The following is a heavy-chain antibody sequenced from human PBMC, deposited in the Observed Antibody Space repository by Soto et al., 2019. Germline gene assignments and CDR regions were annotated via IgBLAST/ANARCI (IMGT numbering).Heavy chain of an antibody. D-gene: IGHD2-21*01. CDR1: GFTFSSYA. J-gene: IGHJ4*02. CDR3: AKSDPEY. CDR2: ISESGTTS. V-gene: IGHV3-23*01. Sequence: EVRLLESGGGLVQPGGSLRLSCAASGFTFSSYAMSWVRQAPGKGLEWVSAISESGTTSYYADSVRGRFTISRDNAKNTLYLQMNSLRVEDTAVYYCAKSDPEYWGQGTLVTVSS.